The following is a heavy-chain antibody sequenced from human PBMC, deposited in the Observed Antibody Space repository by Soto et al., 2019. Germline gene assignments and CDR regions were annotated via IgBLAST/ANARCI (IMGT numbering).Heavy chain of an antibody. D-gene: IGHD3-3*02. CDR1: GYTFSAYT. J-gene: IGHJ3*02. CDR3: ARDTETLGPRANDALDI. V-gene: IGHV1-3*01. Sequence: ASVKVSCKAAGYTFSAYTMNWVRQAPGQSLEWMGWINAGSGNTKYSQNFQGRVSITRDTSASTVYMELTGLKSEDTAVYYCARDTETLGPRANDALDIWGQGTMVTVSS. CDR2: INAGSGNT.